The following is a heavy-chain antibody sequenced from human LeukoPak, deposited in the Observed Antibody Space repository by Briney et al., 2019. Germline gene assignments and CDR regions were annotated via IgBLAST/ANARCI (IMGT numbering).Heavy chain of an antibody. CDR3: TRVSGYCTNGVCFLSYYYMDV. Sequence: PGRSLRLSCTASGFTFGDYAMSWVRQAPGKGLEWVGFIRSKAYGETTEYAASVKGRFTISRDDSKSIAYLQMNSLKTEDTAVYYCTRVSGYCTNGVCFLSYYYMDVWGKGTTVTVSS. CDR2: IRSKAYGETT. J-gene: IGHJ6*03. CDR1: GFTFGDYA. V-gene: IGHV3-49*04. D-gene: IGHD2-8*01.